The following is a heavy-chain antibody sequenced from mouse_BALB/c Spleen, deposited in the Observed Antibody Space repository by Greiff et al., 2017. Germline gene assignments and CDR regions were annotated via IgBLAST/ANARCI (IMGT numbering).Heavy chain of an antibody. CDR1: GFTFSSYA. Sequence: EVKLVESGGGLVKPGGSLKLSCAASGFTFSSYAMSWVRQSPEKRLEWVAEISSGGSYTYYPDTVTGRFTISRDNAKNTLYLQMSSLKSEDTAMYYCARGTLYFDVWGAGTTVTVSS. D-gene: IGHD3-3*01. CDR2: ISSGGSYT. V-gene: IGHV5-9-4*01. J-gene: IGHJ1*01. CDR3: ARGTLYFDV.